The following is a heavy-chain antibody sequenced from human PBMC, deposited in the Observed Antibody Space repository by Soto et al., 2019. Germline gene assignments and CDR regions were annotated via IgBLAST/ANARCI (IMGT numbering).Heavy chain of an antibody. D-gene: IGHD2-8*02. CDR2: LWSDGIKT. CDR1: VFSLIRYG. V-gene: IGHV3-33*01. J-gene: IGHJ4*02. Sequence: GWSLRLSCTSSVFSLIRYGLHWVRQAPGKGLEWVAGLWSDGIKTSYTDSVKGRFTISRDTSKNMLYLQMNSLGAEDTAVYYCARDLNYWSLLIDHWGQGTLVTVSS. CDR3: ARDLNYWSLLIDH.